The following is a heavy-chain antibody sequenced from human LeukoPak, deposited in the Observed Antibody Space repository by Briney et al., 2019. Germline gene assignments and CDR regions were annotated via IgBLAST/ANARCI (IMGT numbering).Heavy chain of an antibody. J-gene: IGHJ5*02. CDR2: LYSGGSA. V-gene: IGHV3-53*01. Sequence: GSLRPSCAASGFSVSNNYMSWVRQAPGKGLEWVSVLYSGGSAYYADSVKGRFTISRDSSKNTLYPQMSSLRAEDTAVYFCARGGRDYSNYWFDPWGQGTLVTVSS. D-gene: IGHD4-11*01. CDR3: ARGGRDYSNYWFDP. CDR1: GFSVSNNY.